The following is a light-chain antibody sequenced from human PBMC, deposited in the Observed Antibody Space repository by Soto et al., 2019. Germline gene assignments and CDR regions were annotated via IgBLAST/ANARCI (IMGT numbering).Light chain of an antibody. CDR1: SSNIGAGYD. V-gene: IGLV1-40*01. J-gene: IGLJ1*01. CDR3: SLYTGENTYV. Sequence: QSVLTQPPSVSGAPGQRVTISCSGSSSNIGAGYDAHWYQQLPGAAPKLLIFDNTNRPSGVPDRFSGSKSGASASLAITGLQAADEADYYCSLYTGENTYVFGTGTKVTVL. CDR2: DNT.